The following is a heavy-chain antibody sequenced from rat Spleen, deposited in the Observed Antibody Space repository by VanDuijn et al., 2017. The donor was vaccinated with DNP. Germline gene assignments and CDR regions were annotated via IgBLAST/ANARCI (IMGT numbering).Heavy chain of an antibody. V-gene: IGHV5-7*01. CDR2: INTDGGST. Sequence: EVQLVETGGGLVQPGRSLKLSCAASGFTFSDYNMAWVRQAPKKGLEWVASINTDGGSTYYPDSVKGRFTISRDSAKSTLYLQMDSLRSEDTATYYCASAYYAVFDYWGQGVMVTVSS. CDR1: GFTFSDYN. CDR3: ASAYYAVFDY. D-gene: IGHD1-6*01. J-gene: IGHJ2*01.